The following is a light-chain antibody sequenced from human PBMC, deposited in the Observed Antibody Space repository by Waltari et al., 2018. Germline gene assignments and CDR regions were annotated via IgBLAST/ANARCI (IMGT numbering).Light chain of an antibody. Sequence: QVLLTQSPSASASLGASVKLTCPLSSGHRSYAIAWHQQQPEKGPRYLMKVNSDGSHSKGDVIPDRFSGSSSGTERYLTISRLQSDDEADYYCQTWDTGTVVFGGGTKLTVL. CDR1: SGHRSYA. CDR3: QTWDTGTVV. V-gene: IGLV4-69*02. J-gene: IGLJ2*01. CDR2: VNSDGSH.